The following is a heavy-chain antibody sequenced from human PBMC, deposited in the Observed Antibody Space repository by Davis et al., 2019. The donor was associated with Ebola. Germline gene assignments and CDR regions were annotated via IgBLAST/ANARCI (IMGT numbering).Heavy chain of an antibody. CDR1: GYTFTNYY. J-gene: IGHJ6*04. Sequence: AASVKVSCKASGYTFTNYYMHWVRQAPGQGLEWMGMINPNDGRTIYAQKFQGRVTVTRDTSTTTVYMDLSSLRSEDTAVYYCARCSPYSKYGMDVWGKGTTVTVSS. V-gene: IGHV1-46*01. CDR2: INPNDGRT. D-gene: IGHD5-18*01. CDR3: ARCSPYSKYGMDV.